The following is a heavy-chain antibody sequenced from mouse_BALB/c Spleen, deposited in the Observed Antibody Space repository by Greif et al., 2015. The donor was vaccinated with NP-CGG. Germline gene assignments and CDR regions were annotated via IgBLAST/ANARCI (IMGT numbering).Heavy chain of an antibody. V-gene: IGHV1-5*01. Sequence: VTLKECGTVLARPGASVKMSCKASGYTFTSYWMHWVKQRPGQGLEWIGAIYPGNSDTSYNQKFKGKAKLTAVTSTSTSYMELSSLTNDDSAVYYCTSLDYAYYFDYWGQGTTLTVSS. J-gene: IGHJ2*01. CDR3: TSLDYAYYFDY. CDR2: IYPGNSDT. CDR1: GYTFTSYW. D-gene: IGHD2-4*01.